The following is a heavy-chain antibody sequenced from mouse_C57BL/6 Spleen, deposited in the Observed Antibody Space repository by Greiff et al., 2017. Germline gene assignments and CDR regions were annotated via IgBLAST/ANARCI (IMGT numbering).Heavy chain of an antibody. CDR3: ARLRFISGYYLAY. V-gene: IGHV5-6*01. Sequence: EVQLQESGGDLVKPGGSLKLSCAASGFTFSSYGMSWVRQTPDKRLEWVATISSGGSYTDYPDSVKWRFTISRDTAKNTLYLQMSSLKSEATAMYFDARLRFISGYYLAYWGQGTTLTVSS. D-gene: IGHD1-1*01. CDR2: ISSGGSYT. CDR1: GFTFSSYG. J-gene: IGHJ2*01.